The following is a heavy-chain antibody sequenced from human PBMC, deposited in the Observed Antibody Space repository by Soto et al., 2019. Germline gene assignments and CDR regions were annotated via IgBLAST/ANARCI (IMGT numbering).Heavy chain of an antibody. Sequence: EVQLLESGGGLVQPGRSLRLSCAASGFTFSSYAMSWVRQAPGKGLEWVSASSGSGGSTYYADSVKGRFTISRDNYKNPQDVQMNSLCDEYTAVYYFAKDELYYYNCGGYLPFGYWGQGSLVTVAP. V-gene: IGHV3-23*01. CDR2: SSGSGGST. J-gene: IGHJ4*02. CDR1: GFTFSSYA. CDR3: AKDELYYYNCGGYLPFGY. D-gene: IGHD3-16*02.